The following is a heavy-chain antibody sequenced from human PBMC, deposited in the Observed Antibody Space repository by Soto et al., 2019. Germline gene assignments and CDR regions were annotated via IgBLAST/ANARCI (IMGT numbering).Heavy chain of an antibody. CDR1: GFTFTSSA. J-gene: IGHJ6*02. V-gene: IGHV1-58*01. Sequence: ASVKVSCKASGFTFTSSAVQWVRQARGQRLEWIGWIVVGSGNTNYAQKFQERVTITRDMSTSTAYMELSSLRSEDTAVYYCAADRDSSSPHGMDVWGQGTTVTLSS. CDR3: AADRDSSSPHGMDV. CDR2: IVVGSGNT. D-gene: IGHD6-13*01.